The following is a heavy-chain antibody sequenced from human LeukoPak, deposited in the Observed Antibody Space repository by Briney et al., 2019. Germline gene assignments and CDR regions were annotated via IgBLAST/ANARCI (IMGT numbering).Heavy chain of an antibody. J-gene: IGHJ4*02. CDR2: ISSSGSTI. CDR1: GFTLSSYE. Sequence: PGGSLRLSCAASGFTLSSYEMNWVRQAPGKGLEWVSYISSSGSTIYYADSVKGRFTISRDNAKNSLYLQMNSLRAEDTAVYYCARVQAAAESLLGLDYWGQGTLVTVSS. D-gene: IGHD6-13*01. CDR3: ARVQAAAESLLGLDY. V-gene: IGHV3-48*03.